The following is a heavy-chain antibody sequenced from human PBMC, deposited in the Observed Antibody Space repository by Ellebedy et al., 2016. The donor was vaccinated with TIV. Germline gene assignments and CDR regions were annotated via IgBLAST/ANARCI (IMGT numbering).Heavy chain of an antibody. J-gene: IGHJ6*03. V-gene: IGHV3-7*01. CDR3: ARDFRLLWFGELFSLDRSMDV. Sequence: GGSLRLXXAASGFTFSSYWMSWVRQAPGKGLEWVANIKQDGSEKYYVDSVKGRFTISRDNAKNSLYLQMNSLRAEDTAVYYCARDFRLLWFGELFSLDRSMDVWGKGTTVTVSS. CDR1: GFTFSSYW. D-gene: IGHD3-10*01. CDR2: IKQDGSEK.